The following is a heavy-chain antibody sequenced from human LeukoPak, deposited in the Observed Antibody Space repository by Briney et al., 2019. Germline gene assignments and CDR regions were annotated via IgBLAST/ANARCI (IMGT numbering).Heavy chain of an antibody. CDR2: IKQDGNAK. D-gene: IGHD4-17*01. CDR3: ARVNPDYGDNHFDY. Sequence: GGSLRLSCAASGFTFSSYWMTWVRQAPGKGLEWVANIKQDGNAKFYVDSVKGRFTISRDNVKNSLYLQMNSLRAEDTAMYYCARVNPDYGDNHFDYWGQGSLVTVSS. V-gene: IGHV3-7*01. CDR1: GFTFSSYW. J-gene: IGHJ4*02.